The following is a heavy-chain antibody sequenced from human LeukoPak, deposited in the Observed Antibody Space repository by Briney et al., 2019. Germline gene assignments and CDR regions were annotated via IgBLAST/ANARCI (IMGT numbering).Heavy chain of an antibody. J-gene: IGHJ6*02. Sequence: SGPALVKPTQTLTLTCTFSGFSLSTSGMCVSWIRQPPGKALEWLARIDWDDDKYYSTSLKTRLTISKDTSKNQVVLTMTNMDPVDTATYYCARILYEYYDSSGYYTDVWGQGTTVTFSS. CDR1: GFSLSTSGMC. D-gene: IGHD3-22*01. CDR3: ARILYEYYDSSGYYTDV. CDR2: IDWDDDK. V-gene: IGHV2-70*11.